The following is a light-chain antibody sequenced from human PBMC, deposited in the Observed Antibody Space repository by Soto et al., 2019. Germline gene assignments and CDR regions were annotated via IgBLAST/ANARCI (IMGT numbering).Light chain of an antibody. CDR1: QRVRSSY. Sequence: EIVLTQSPGTLSLSPGERATLSCRASQRVRSSYLAWYQQKPGQAPRLLIYGASSRATGIPDRFSGSGFGTALTLTISRQEPEDFAVYYCQQYGSSPRTFGQGTKVEIK. CDR2: GAS. J-gene: IGKJ1*01. CDR3: QQYGSSPRT. V-gene: IGKV3-20*01.